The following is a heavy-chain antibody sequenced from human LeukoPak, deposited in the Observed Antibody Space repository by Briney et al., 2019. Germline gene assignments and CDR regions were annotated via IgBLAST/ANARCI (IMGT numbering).Heavy chain of an antibody. V-gene: IGHV4-39*07. CDR2: IYYSGST. J-gene: IGHJ5*02. CDR1: GGSISSSSYY. CDR3: ASGGYCSSTGCYPNWFDP. D-gene: IGHD2-2*01. Sequence: SETLSLTCTVSGGSISSSSYYWAWIRQPPGKGLEWIASIYYSGSTYYNPSLKSRVTISVDTSKNHFSLKLSSVTAADTAVYYCASGGYCSSTGCYPNWFDPWGQGTLVTVSS.